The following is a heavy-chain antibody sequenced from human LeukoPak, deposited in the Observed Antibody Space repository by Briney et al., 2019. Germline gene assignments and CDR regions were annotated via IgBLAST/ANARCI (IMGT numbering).Heavy chain of an antibody. CDR1: GFTFSSYA. CDR3: AKDPSDYGGNPGLDY. V-gene: IGHV3-23*01. CDR2: ISAGGGST. J-gene: IGHJ4*02. D-gene: IGHD4-23*01. Sequence: GGSLTLSCAASGFTFSSYAMSWVRQAPGKGLEWVSVISAGGGSTYYADSVKGRFTISRDNSKNTLYVQMNSLRAEDTAVYYCAKDPSDYGGNPGLDYWGQGTLVTVSS.